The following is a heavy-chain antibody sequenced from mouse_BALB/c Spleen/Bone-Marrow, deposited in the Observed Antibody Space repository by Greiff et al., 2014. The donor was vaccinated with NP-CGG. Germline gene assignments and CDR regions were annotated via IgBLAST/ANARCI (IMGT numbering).Heavy chain of an antibody. J-gene: IGHJ3*01. CDR2: INPYNGTT. Sequence: EVQLQQSGPELVKPGASVKISCKASGYSFTDYYMHWVKQSHVKSLEWIGRINPYNGTTSYNQNFKDKASLTVDKSSRTAYMELHSLTSEDSAVYYCASLGFAYWGQGTLVTVSA. CDR3: ASLGFAY. V-gene: IGHV1-26*01. CDR1: GYSFTDYY.